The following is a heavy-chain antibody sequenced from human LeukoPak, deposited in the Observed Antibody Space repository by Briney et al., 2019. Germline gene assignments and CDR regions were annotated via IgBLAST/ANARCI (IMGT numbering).Heavy chain of an antibody. J-gene: IGHJ6*02. CDR1: GYTFTSYA. V-gene: IGHV1-3*01. CDR2: INAGNGNT. Sequence: GASVKVSCKASGYTFTSYAMHWVRQAPGQRLEWMGWINAGNGNTKYSQKFQGRVTITRDTSASTAYMELSSLRSEDTAVYYCAADPDSSDYLYYYYYGMDVWGQGTTVTVSS. CDR3: AADPDSSDYLYYYYYGMDV. D-gene: IGHD3-22*01.